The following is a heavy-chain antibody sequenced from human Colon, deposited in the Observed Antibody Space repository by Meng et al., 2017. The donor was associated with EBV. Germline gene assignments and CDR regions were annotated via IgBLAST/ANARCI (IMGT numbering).Heavy chain of an antibody. CDR3: ARVTGKIYYDGSGYPEAFDY. J-gene: IGHJ4*02. V-gene: IGHV4-30-4*01. Sequence: VQVEESAPGLVQPSQTLSLPRTVSGDSISSTDYYLSWVRQPPGKGLEWTGYIYYSGSRYYNPSLKSRVTISVDTSKNQFSLKLSSVTAADTAVYYCARVTGKIYYDGSGYPEAFDYWGQGTLVTVSS. CDR2: IYYSGSR. D-gene: IGHD3-22*01. CDR1: GDSISSTDYY.